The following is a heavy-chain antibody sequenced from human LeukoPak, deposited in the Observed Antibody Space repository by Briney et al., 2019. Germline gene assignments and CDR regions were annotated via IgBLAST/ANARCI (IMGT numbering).Heavy chain of an antibody. Sequence: SETLSLTCAVYGGSFSGYYWSWIRQPPGKGLEWIGEINHSGSTNYNPSLKSRVTISVDTPKNQFSLKLSSVTAADTAVYYCATSEDSSSWYWFDPWGQGTLVTVSS. V-gene: IGHV4-34*01. CDR3: ATSEDSSSWYWFDP. D-gene: IGHD6-13*01. J-gene: IGHJ5*02. CDR1: GGSFSGYY. CDR2: INHSGST.